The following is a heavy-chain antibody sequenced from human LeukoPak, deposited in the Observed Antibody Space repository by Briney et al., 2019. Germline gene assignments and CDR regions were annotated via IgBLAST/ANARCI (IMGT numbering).Heavy chain of an antibody. CDR3: ANGDYYGAGRAHY. V-gene: IGHV4-59*11. J-gene: IGHJ4*02. Sequence: SETLSLTCTVSGGSIRSHYWRRIRQPPGKGLEWIGYMFHSGSPNYNPSLKSRLTISIDTSKNQFSLRLSSVTAADTAVYYCANGDYYGAGRAHYWGQGILVTVSS. CDR2: MFHSGSP. CDR1: GGSIRSHY. D-gene: IGHD3-10*01.